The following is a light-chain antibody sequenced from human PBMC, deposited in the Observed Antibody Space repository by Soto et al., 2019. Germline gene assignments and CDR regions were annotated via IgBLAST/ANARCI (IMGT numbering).Light chain of an antibody. Sequence: VMTQSPATLSVSPGARATLSCRASQSVSSDLAWYHQKPGQAPRLLIYGASSRATGIPDRFSGSGSGTDFTLTISRLEPEDFAVYYCQQYGISPGTFGQGTKVDIK. J-gene: IGKJ1*01. V-gene: IGKV3-20*01. CDR3: QQYGISPGT. CDR2: GAS. CDR1: QSVSSD.